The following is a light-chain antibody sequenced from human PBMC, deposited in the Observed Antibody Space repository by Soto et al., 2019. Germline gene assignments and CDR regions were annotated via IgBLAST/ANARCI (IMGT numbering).Light chain of an antibody. V-gene: IGKV1-16*01. CDR2: AAS. Sequence: IQMTQSPSSLSASVGDRVTITCRASQGITNYLVWFQQKPGKAPKSLIYAASRLHSGVPSRFSGSGTGRDFTLTISSLQPEDFAVYYCQHYNTWVGTFGGGTKVEIK. CDR1: QGITNY. J-gene: IGKJ4*01. CDR3: QHYNTWVGT.